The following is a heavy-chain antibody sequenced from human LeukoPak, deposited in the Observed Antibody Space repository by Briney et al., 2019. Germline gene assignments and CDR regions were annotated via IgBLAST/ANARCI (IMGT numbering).Heavy chain of an antibody. Sequence: PGGSLRLSCAASGFTFGDYAMHWVRHVPGKGLEWVANINQGGGVKYYVDSVKGRFTISRDDTESSLYVQMNSLRDEDTAVYYCARFGYSGWNLENWGQGTLVTVSS. CDR1: GFTFGDYA. V-gene: IGHV3-7*01. J-gene: IGHJ4*02. CDR2: INQGGGVK. CDR3: ARFGYSGWNLEN. D-gene: IGHD5-12*01.